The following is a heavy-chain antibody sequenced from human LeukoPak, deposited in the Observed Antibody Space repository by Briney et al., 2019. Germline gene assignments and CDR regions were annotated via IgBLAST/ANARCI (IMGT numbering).Heavy chain of an antibody. CDR1: GFTFSKYA. D-gene: IGHD2-8*01. Sequence: GRSLRLSCAASGFTFSKYAMNWVRQLPGKGLEWVSVISGSGATSSYADSVQGRFTISRDNSKNTVYLQMNSLRPEDTAVYYCAKDRIVLTVYAFDSWGQGSLVTVSS. V-gene: IGHV3-23*01. CDR2: ISGSGATS. CDR3: AKDRIVLTVYAFDS. J-gene: IGHJ4*02.